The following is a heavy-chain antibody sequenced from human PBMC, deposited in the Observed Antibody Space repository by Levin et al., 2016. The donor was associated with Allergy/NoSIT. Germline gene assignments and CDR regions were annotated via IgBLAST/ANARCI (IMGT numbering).Heavy chain of an antibody. CDR2: INAGNGNT. D-gene: IGHD3-22*01. CDR3: ARDLKYYYDSSGYSPLYYYYGMDV. Sequence: ASVKVSCKASGYTFTSYAMHWVRQAPGQRLEWMGWINAGNGNTKYSQKFQGRVTITRDTSASTAYMELSSLRSEDTAVYYCARDLKYYYDSSGYSPLYYYYGMDVWGQGTTVTVSS. V-gene: IGHV1-3*01. CDR1: GYTFTSYA. J-gene: IGHJ6*02.